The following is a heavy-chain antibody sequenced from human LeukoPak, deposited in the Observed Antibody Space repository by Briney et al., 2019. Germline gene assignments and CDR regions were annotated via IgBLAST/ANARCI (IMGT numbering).Heavy chain of an antibody. CDR2: IYPGDSDT. Sequence: GESLKISYKGSGYSFTSYWIGWVRQMPGKGLEWMGIIYPGDSDTRYSPSFQGQVTISADKSISTAYLQWSSLKASDTAMYYCARRYCSGGSCYIDAFDIWGQGTMVTVSS. CDR3: ARRYCSGGSCYIDAFDI. J-gene: IGHJ3*02. V-gene: IGHV5-51*01. CDR1: GYSFTSYW. D-gene: IGHD2-15*01.